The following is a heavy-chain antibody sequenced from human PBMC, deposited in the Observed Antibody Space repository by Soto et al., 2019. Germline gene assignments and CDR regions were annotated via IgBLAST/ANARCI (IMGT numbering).Heavy chain of an antibody. D-gene: IGHD5-12*01. CDR3: ARGIGYYFDS. CDR1: GGSISSSSFF. V-gene: IGHV4-39*01. J-gene: IGHJ4*02. CDR2: VHYRGST. Sequence: LTCTVSGGSISSSSFFWGWIRQPPGKGLEWIGNVHYRGSTYYNASLTSRVTISVDTSKNQFSLKLSSVTAADSAVYSCARGIGYYFDSWGQGTLVTVSS.